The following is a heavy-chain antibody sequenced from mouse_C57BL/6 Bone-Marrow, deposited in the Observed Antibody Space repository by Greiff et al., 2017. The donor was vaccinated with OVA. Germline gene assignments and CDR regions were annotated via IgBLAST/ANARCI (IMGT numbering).Heavy chain of an antibody. J-gene: IGHJ2*01. CDR2: IDPSDSYT. Sequence: VQLQQPGAELVRPGTSVKLSCKASGYTFTSYWMPWVKQRPGQGLEWIGVIDPSDSYTNYNQKFKGKATLTVDTSSSTAYMQLSSLTSEDSAVYYCARSIYYDYDYYGYWGQGTTLTVSS. CDR3: ARSIYYDYDYYGY. D-gene: IGHD2-4*01. V-gene: IGHV1-59*01. CDR1: GYTFTSYW.